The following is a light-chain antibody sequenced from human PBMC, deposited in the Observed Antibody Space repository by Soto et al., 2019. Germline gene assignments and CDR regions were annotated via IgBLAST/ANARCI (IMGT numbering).Light chain of an antibody. Sequence: QSALTQPSSVSGSPGQSITISCTGTSSDVGSYNLVSWYQQHPGIAPKLMIYEVSKRPSGVPDRFFGSKSGNTASLTISGLQAEDEADYYCCSYAGDYTWVFGGGTKLTVL. J-gene: IGLJ3*02. CDR1: SSDVGSYNL. CDR2: EVS. CDR3: CSYAGDYTWV. V-gene: IGLV2-23*02.